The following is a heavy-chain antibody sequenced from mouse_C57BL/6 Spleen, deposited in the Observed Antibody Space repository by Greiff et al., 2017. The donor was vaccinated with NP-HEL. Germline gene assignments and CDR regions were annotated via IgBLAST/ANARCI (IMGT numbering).Heavy chain of an antibody. CDR3: ARRYSNYGGYAMDY. V-gene: IGHV5-17*01. J-gene: IGHJ4*01. CDR2: ISSGSSTI. Sequence: EVKLVESGGGLVKPGGSLKLSCAASGFTFSDYGMHWVRQAPEKGLEWVAYISSGSSTIYYADTVKGRFTISRDNAKNTLFLQMTSLRSEDTAMYYCARRYSNYGGYAMDYWGQGTSVTVSS. D-gene: IGHD2-5*01. CDR1: GFTFSDYG.